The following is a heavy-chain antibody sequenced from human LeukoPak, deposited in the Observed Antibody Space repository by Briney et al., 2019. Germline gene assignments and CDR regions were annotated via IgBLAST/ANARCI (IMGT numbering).Heavy chain of an antibody. CDR1: GYTFTSYG. D-gene: IGHD6-13*01. CDR2: INPNSGGT. Sequence: VASVKVSCKASGYTFTSYGISWVRQAPGQGLEWMGWINPNSGGTNYAQKFQGRVTMTSDTSISTAYMELSRLGSDDTAMYYCARDLRGSSWGYYFDYWGQGTLVTVSS. J-gene: IGHJ4*02. V-gene: IGHV1-2*02. CDR3: ARDLRGSSWGYYFDY.